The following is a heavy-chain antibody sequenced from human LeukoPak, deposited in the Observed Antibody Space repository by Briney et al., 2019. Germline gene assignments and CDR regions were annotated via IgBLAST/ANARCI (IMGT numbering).Heavy chain of an antibody. J-gene: IGHJ4*02. CDR3: ASSAKGGIVGATYYFDY. Sequence: SETLSLTCTVSGGSISNFSYYWGWIRQPPGKGLEWIGSISYSGSTYYNSSLKSRVTISIDTSKNQFSLKLSSVTAADTAVYYCASSAKGGIVGATYYFDYWGQGTLVTVSS. CDR2: ISYSGST. D-gene: IGHD1-26*01. V-gene: IGHV4-39*07. CDR1: GGSISNFSYY.